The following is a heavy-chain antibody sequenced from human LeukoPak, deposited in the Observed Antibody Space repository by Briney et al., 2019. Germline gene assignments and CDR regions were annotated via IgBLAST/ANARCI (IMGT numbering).Heavy chain of an antibody. CDR2: TYYRSKWYN. CDR1: GDSVSSNSAA. Sequence: SQALSLTCAISGDSVSSNSAAWTWIRQSPSRGLEWLGRTYYRSKWYNDYAVSVKSRITINPDTSKNQFSLQLNSVTPEDTAVYYCARDLGAVAGTLDYWGQGTLVTVSS. D-gene: IGHD6-19*01. J-gene: IGHJ4*02. CDR3: ARDLGAVAGTLDY. V-gene: IGHV6-1*01.